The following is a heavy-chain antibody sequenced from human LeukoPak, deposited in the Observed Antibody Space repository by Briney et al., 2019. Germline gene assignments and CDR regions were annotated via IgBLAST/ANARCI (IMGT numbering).Heavy chain of an antibody. CDR1: GGSFSGYY. D-gene: IGHD6-13*01. Sequence: SATLSLTCAVYGGSFSGYYWSWIRQPPGKGLEWIGEINHSGSTNYNPSLKSRVTISVDTSKNQFSLKLSSVTAADTAVYYCARGRGRRQQPSPRGGDYWGQGTLVTVSS. CDR3: ARGRGRRQQPSPRGGDY. CDR2: INHSGST. J-gene: IGHJ4*02. V-gene: IGHV4-34*01.